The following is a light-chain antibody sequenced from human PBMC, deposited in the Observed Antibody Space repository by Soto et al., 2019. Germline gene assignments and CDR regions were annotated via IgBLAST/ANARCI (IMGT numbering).Light chain of an antibody. Sequence: QSALTQPPSASGSPGQSVTISCTGTSSDVGGYKFVSWYQQHPGKAPKLIIYEVIKRPSGVPDRFSGSKSGNTASLTVSGIQAEDEGDYYCSSYGGSNNLVFGGGTKLTVL. V-gene: IGLV2-8*01. CDR3: SSYGGSNNLV. CDR1: SSDVGGYKF. CDR2: EVI. J-gene: IGLJ2*01.